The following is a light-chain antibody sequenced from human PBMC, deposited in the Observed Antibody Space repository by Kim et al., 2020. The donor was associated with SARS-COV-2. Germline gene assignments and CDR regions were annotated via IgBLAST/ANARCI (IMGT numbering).Light chain of an antibody. J-gene: IGLJ1*01. Sequence: SYELTQPPSVSVSPGQTARITCSGDKLVDKYACWYQRKPGQSPVLVIYQDSKRPSGIPERFSGSNSGNTATLTISGTQAMDEADYYCQAWDSSTKVFGPGTKVTVL. CDR1: KLVDKY. CDR3: QAWDSSTKV. CDR2: QDS. V-gene: IGLV3-1*01.